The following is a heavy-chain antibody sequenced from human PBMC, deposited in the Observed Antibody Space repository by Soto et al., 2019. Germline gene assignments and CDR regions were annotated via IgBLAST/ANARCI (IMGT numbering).Heavy chain of an antibody. CDR3: ARDVGYCTGTSCHTYCALDV. V-gene: IGHV1-2*02. CDR1: GYTFTGYY. CDR2: ISPNSGDS. J-gene: IGHJ6*02. Sequence: ASVKVSCKASGYTFTGYYMHWVRQAPGQGLEWMGWISPNSGDSKYAQKFQGRVTLTRDSSINTVNMEMSRLTYDDTAVYYCARDVGYCTGTSCHTYCALDVWGQGNTVTVSS. D-gene: IGHD2-2*01.